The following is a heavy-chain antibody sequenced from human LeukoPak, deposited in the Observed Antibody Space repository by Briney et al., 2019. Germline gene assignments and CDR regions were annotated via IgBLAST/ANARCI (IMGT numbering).Heavy chain of an antibody. D-gene: IGHD2-21*02. CDR1: GFTFISYG. CDR3: ARELPREVTLDY. V-gene: IGHV3-74*01. Sequence: GGSLRLSCAASGFTFISYGMQWVRQAPGTGLVWVSRINTDGSDISYADSVKGRFTISRDNAKNTLYLHMNSLRGEDTAVYYCARELPREVTLDYWGQGTLVTVSS. J-gene: IGHJ4*01. CDR2: INTDGSDI.